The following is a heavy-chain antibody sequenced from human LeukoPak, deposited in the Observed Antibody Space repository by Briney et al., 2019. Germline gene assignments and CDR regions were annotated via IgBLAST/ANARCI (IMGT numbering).Heavy chain of an antibody. V-gene: IGHV3-11*01. D-gene: IGHD3-10*01. CDR1: GFTFGDYY. J-gene: IGHJ4*02. CDR2: ISSSGSTI. CDR3: ARESFGELFTFFDY. Sequence: GGSLRLSCAASGFTFGDYYMSWIRQAPGKGLEGVSYISSSGSTIYYADSVKGRFTISRDNAKNSLYLQMNSLRAEDTAVYYCARESFGELFTFFDYWGQGTLVTVSS.